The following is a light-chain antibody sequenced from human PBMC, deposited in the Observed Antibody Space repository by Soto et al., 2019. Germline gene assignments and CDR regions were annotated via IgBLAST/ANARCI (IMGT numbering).Light chain of an antibody. CDR1: ESVGSH. CDR3: QQYDNWPPWT. J-gene: IGKJ1*01. CDR2: GVS. V-gene: IGKV3-15*01. Sequence: DTVMTQSPATLSVSPGETATLSCRASESVGSHLAWYQQKAGQAPRLLIYGVSTRATGIPARFRGSGSETDCTLTISSLQSEDSAIYYCQQYDNWPPWTFGQGTKVEI.